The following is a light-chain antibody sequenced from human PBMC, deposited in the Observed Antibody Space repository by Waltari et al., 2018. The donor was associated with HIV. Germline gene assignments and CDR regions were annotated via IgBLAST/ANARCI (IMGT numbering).Light chain of an antibody. J-gene: IGKJ3*01. CDR1: QGISNY. V-gene: IGKV1-9*01. CDR3: QQLHHSPFS. Sequence: QLTQFPLLLSASVGDRVIISCQASQGISNYLAWYQQKPGQPTKLLIYSASTLQTRVPARFSGSGSETAFALTISGLQTEDFATYYCQQLHHSPFSFGPGTIVDLK. CDR2: SAS.